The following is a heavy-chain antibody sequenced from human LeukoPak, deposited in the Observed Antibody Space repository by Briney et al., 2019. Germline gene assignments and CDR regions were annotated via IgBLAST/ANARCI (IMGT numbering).Heavy chain of an antibody. D-gene: IGHD3-10*02. J-gene: IGHJ6*04. CDR2: ISSSGSTI. CDR3: AELGITMIGGV. Sequence: GGSLRLSCAASGFTFSSYEMNWVRQAPGKGLEWVSYISSSGSTIYYAESVKGRLTISRDNAKNSLYLQMNSLRAEDTAVYYCAELGITMIGGVWGKGTTVTISS. V-gene: IGHV3-48*03. CDR1: GFTFSSYE.